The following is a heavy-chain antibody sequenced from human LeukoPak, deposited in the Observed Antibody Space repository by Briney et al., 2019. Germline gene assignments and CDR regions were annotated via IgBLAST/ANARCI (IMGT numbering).Heavy chain of an antibody. V-gene: IGHV3-30*18. Sequence: QPGGSLRLSCAASGFTFSNAWMNWVRQAPGKGLEWVAVISYDGSDKYYADSVKGRFTISRDNSKNTLYLQMNSLRAEDTAVYYCAKDQEELLWFGEPGYYGMDVWGQGTTVTVSS. CDR1: GFTFSNAW. J-gene: IGHJ6*02. CDR3: AKDQEELLWFGEPGYYGMDV. CDR2: ISYDGSDK. D-gene: IGHD3-10*01.